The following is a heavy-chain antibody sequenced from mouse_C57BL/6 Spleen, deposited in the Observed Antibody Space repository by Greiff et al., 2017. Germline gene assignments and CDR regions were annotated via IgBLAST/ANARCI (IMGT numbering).Heavy chain of an antibody. Sequence: VKLVESGAELAKPGASVKLSCKASGYTFTSYWMHWVKQRPGQGLEWIGYINPSSGYTKYNQKFKDKATLTADQSSSTAYMQLSSLTYEDSAVYYCARSRYDYGGYWWFAVWGTGTTVTVSA. J-gene: IGHJ1*03. D-gene: IGHD2-4*01. V-gene: IGHV1-7*01. CDR1: GYTFTSYW. CDR3: ARSRYDYGGYWWFAV. CDR2: INPSSGYT.